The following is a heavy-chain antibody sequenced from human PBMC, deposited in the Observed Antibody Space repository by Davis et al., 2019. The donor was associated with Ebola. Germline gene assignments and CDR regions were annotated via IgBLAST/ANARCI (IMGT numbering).Heavy chain of an antibody. V-gene: IGHV3-23*01. CDR3: AKDNRNIWSEV. CDR1: GESLSGYY. CDR2: LGLSADT. Sequence: ETLSLTCAVYGESLSGYYWSWVRRAPGKGLEWVSTLGLSADTYYADSVKGRFTISRDNSKNTLYLQMNGLRVEDTAIYYCAKDNRNIWSEVWGQGTMVTVSS. D-gene: IGHD2/OR15-2a*01. J-gene: IGHJ3*01.